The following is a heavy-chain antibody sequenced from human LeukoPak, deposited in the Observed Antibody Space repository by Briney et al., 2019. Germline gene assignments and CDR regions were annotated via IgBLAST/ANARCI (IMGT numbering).Heavy chain of an antibody. CDR3: ASSGEYYDFWSALLWDY. J-gene: IGHJ4*02. D-gene: IGHD3-3*01. Sequence: ASVKVSCKASGGTFSSYAISWVRQAPGQGLEWMGWINPNSGGTNYAQKFQGRVTMTRDTSISTAYMELSRLRSDDTAVYYCASSGEYYDFWSALLWDYWGQGTLVTVSS. CDR1: GGTFSSYA. CDR2: INPNSGGT. V-gene: IGHV1-2*02.